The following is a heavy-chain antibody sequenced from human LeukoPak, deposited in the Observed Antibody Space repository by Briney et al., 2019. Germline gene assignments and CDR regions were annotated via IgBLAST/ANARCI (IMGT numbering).Heavy chain of an antibody. CDR1: GFSFSSFS. J-gene: IGHJ4*02. D-gene: IGHD3-22*01. Sequence: GSLRLSCAASGFSFSSFSMNWVRQAPGKGLVWVSRINSDGINTSYADSVKGRFTISRDNSKNTLYLQMNSLRAEDTAVYYCAKDGGGYDTSGYYYGDYWGQGTLVTVSS. V-gene: IGHV3-74*01. CDR3: AKDGGGYDTSGYYYGDY. CDR2: INSDGINT.